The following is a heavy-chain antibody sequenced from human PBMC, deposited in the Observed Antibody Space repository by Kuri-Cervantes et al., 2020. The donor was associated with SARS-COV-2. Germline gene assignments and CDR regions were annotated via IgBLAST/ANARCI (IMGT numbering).Heavy chain of an antibody. CDR2: IYSGGST. CDR1: GFTVSSNY. V-gene: IGHV3-66*01. D-gene: IGHD1-1*01. CDR3: ARVAKSGWNANNWFDP. Sequence: LSLTCAASGFTVSSNYMSWVRQAPGKGLEWVSVIYSGGSTYYADSVKGRFTISRDNSKNTLYLQMNSLRAEDTAVYYCARVAKSGWNANNWFDPWGQGTLATVSS. J-gene: IGHJ5*02.